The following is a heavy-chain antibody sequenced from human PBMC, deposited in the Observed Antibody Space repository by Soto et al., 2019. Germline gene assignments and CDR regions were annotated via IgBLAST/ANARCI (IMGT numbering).Heavy chain of an antibody. CDR3: AKDRSQVGYVKYNHYYGMDV. J-gene: IGHJ6*02. D-gene: IGHD5-12*01. V-gene: IGHV3-30*18. CDR1: GFNFSTYG. CDR2: ISYDGTDK. Sequence: QVQLVESGGGVVQPGKSLRLSCAASGFNFSTYGIHWVRQAPGKGLEWVAVISYDGTDKYYIDSVKGRFTISRDNSKNTLYLQMNSLRAEDPAVYYCAKDRSQVGYVKYNHYYGMDVWGQGTTVTVSS.